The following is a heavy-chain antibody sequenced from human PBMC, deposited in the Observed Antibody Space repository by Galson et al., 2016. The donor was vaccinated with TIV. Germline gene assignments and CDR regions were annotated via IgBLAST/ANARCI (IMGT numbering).Heavy chain of an antibody. CDR2: IIPIFGTP. Sequence: SVKVSCKASGGTFISYPISWVRQAPGQGLEWMGGIIPIFGTPNYAQKFQDRLTITADESTNTAYMELSSLKSEDTAVYYCANWATAPRYDNYLDSCGQGTLVTVSA. V-gene: IGHV1-69*13. D-gene: IGHD5-12*01. CDR1: GGTFISYP. J-gene: IGHJ4*02. CDR3: ANWATAPRYDNYLDS.